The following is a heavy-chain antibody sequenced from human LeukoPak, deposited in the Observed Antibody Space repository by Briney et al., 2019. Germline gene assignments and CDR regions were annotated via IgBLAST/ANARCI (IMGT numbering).Heavy chain of an antibody. CDR3: ARDRTRHEAFDL. CDR1: GGSVSSGSYY. J-gene: IGHJ3*01. V-gene: IGHV4-61*01. CDR2: MYYSGSP. Sequence: SETLSLTCTVSGGSVSSGSYYWSWIRQPPGTGLEWIGYMYYSGSPDYNPSLKSRVTISVDTSKNQFSLRLNSVTAADTAVYYCARDRTRHEAFDLWGQGTMVTVSS. D-gene: IGHD6-6*01.